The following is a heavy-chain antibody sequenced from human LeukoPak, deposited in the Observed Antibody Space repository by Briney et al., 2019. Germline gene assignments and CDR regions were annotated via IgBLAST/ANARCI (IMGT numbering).Heavy chain of an antibody. CDR3: ARAGDGSGSYDNADYDY. V-gene: IGHV4-4*07. Sequence: PSETLSLTCSVSGGSISGYYWNWIRQPAGKGLEWIGRIYISVSTNYNPSLKSRVTMSIDTSKNQFFLKLSSVTAADTAVYYCARAGDGSGSYDNADYDYWGQGTLVTVSS. CDR1: GGSISGYY. CDR2: IYISVST. D-gene: IGHD3-10*01. J-gene: IGHJ4*02.